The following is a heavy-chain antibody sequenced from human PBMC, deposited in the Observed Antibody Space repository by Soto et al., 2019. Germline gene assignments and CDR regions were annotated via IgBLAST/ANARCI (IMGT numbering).Heavy chain of an antibody. D-gene: IGHD3-10*01. J-gene: IGHJ6*02. CDR3: AKRGGITAYYGMDV. CDR1: GFTFSSYG. CDR2: ISYDGSNK. Sequence: QVQLVESGGGVVQPGRSLRLSCAASGFTFSSYGMHWVRQAPGKGLEWVAVISYDGSNKYYADSVKGRFTISRDNSKNTLSLQMNSLRAEDTAVYYCAKRGGITAYYGMDVWGQGTTVTVSS. V-gene: IGHV3-30*18.